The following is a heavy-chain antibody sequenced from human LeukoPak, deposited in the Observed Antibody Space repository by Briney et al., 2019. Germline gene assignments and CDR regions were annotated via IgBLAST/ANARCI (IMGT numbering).Heavy chain of an antibody. Sequence: SETLSLTCTVSGYSISSGYYWGWIRQPPGKGLEWIGSIYYSGSTYYNPSLKSRVTISVDTSKNQFSLKLSSVTAADTAVYYCAREPAPIVVVMAGDYWGQGTLVTVSS. V-gene: IGHV4-38-2*02. CDR3: AREPAPIVVVMAGDY. D-gene: IGHD2-21*01. CDR1: GYSISSGYY. J-gene: IGHJ4*02. CDR2: IYYSGST.